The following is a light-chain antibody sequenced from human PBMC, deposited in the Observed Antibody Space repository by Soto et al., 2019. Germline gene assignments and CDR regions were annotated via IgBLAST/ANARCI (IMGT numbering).Light chain of an antibody. CDR3: QQRSNWPPT. J-gene: IGKJ1*01. V-gene: IGKV3-11*01. Sequence: EIVLTQSPATLSLSPGERATLSCRASQSVSSYLAWYQQKPGQAPRLLIHDASNRATGIPARFSGSGSGTDFTLTISSLEPEDFAVYYCQQRSNWPPTFGQGTKVELK. CDR1: QSVSSY. CDR2: DAS.